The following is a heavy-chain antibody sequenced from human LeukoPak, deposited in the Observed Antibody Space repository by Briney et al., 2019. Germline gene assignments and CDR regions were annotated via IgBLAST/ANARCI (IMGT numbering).Heavy chain of an antibody. J-gene: IGHJ3*02. D-gene: IGHD2-21*02. CDR2: ISNSSSYI. CDR3: ARGGYCGGDCYQRPDAFDI. V-gene: IGHV3-21*01. CDR1: GFTFSSFT. Sequence: GGSLRLSCAASGFTFSSFTMNWVRQAPGKGLEWASSISNSSSYIYYADSVKGRFTISRDNAKNSLYLQMNSLRAEDTAVYYCARGGYCGGDCYQRPDAFDIWGQGTLVTVSS.